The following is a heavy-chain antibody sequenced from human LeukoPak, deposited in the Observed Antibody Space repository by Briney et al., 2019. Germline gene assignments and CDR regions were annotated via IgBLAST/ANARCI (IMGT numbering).Heavy chain of an antibody. D-gene: IGHD2-15*01. V-gene: IGHV3-30-3*01. CDR3: VREADSGYYRTVDY. CDR1: GFTLSRFA. CDR2: MSDDGSEK. J-gene: IGHJ4*02. Sequence: PGRSLTLSCTASGFTLSRFAMHWVRQAPGKGLEWLGHMSDDGSEKHYVDSVRGRFTISRDPSKNTLYLEMTSLRTEDTAVYYCVREADSGYYRTVDYWGQGTMVTVS.